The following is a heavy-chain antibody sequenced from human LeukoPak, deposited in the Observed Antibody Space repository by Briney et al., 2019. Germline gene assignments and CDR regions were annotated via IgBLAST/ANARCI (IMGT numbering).Heavy chain of an antibody. V-gene: IGHV4-34*01. CDR2: INHSGST. CDR1: GGSFSGYY. J-gene: IGHJ4*02. CDR3: ARGKPRYDFWSGYYRLAFDY. Sequence: PSETLSLTCAVYGGSFSGYYWSWIRQPPGKGLEWIGEINHSGSTNYNPSLKSRVTISVDTSKNQFSLKLSSVTAADTAVYYCARGKPRYDFWSGYYRLAFDYWGQGTLVTVSS. D-gene: IGHD3-3*01.